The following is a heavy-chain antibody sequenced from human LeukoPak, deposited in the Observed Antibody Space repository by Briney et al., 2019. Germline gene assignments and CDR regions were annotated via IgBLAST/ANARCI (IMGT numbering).Heavy chain of an antibody. CDR1: GGSINNGGYY. Sequence: SETLSLTCTVSGGSINNGGYYWRWIRQHPGKGLEWIWYIYYSGSSYYNPSLRSRVTISVDTSKNHFSLKLSSVTAADTAVYYCARHSYYDVCHHDAFDIWGQGTMVTVSS. J-gene: IGHJ3*02. V-gene: IGHV4-31*03. D-gene: IGHD3-3*01. CDR2: IYYSGSS. CDR3: ARHSYYDVCHHDAFDI.